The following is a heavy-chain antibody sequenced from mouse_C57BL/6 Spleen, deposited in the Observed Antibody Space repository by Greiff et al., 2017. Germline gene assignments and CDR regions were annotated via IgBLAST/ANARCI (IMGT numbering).Heavy chain of an antibody. CDR3: ASRDYDGYAMDY. D-gene: IGHD2-4*01. CDR2: IWGVGST. Sequence: VHLVESGPGLVAPSQSLSITCTVSGFSLTSYGVDWVRQSPGKGLEWLGVIWGVGSTNYNSALKSRLSISKDNSKSQVFLKMNSLQTDDTAMYDCASRDYDGYAMDYWGQGTSVTVSS. J-gene: IGHJ4*01. V-gene: IGHV2-6*01. CDR1: GFSLTSYG.